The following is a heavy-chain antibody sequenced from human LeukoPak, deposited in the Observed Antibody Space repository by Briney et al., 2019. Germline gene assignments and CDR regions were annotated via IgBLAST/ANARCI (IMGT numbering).Heavy chain of an antibody. V-gene: IGHV5-51*01. CDR1: GYSFTTYW. CDR2: IYPGDSDT. CDR3: ARPSAIVGGIDY. D-gene: IGHD1-26*01. Sequence: GESLKISRKGSGYSFTTYWIGWVRQMPGKGLEWMGIIYPGDSDTRYSPSFQGQVTISADKSISTAYLHWSSLKASDSAMYYCARPSAIVGGIDYWGQGTLVTVSS. J-gene: IGHJ4*02.